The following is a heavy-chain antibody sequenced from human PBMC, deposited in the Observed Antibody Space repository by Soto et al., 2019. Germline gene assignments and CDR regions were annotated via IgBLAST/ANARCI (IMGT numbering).Heavy chain of an antibody. CDR2: SFACSGNT. Sequence: QVQLVQSGAEVTKPGASVKVSCKTSGFTFSAFGVTWVRQAPGQGLEWIACSFACSGNTVYAQNFQGRVTVTTDTSTDTAYMELRSLSSDDIAVYYCARVAGLGPGCRYFDNWGQGTLVTVSS. D-gene: IGHD2-15*01. CDR1: GFTFSAFG. V-gene: IGHV1-18*03. J-gene: IGHJ4*02. CDR3: ARVAGLGPGCRYFDN.